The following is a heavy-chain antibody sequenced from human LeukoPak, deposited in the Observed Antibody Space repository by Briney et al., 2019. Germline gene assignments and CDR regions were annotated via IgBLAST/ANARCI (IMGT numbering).Heavy chain of an antibody. Sequence: PSETLSLTCTVSGGSISSGGYYWSWIRQHPGKGLEWLGYIYYGGSTYYNPSLKSRLTISVDTSKNQFSLKLSSVTAADTAVYYCARGYAPFDPWGQGTLVTVSS. CDR1: GGSISSGGYY. D-gene: IGHD5-12*01. CDR3: ARGYAPFDP. V-gene: IGHV4-31*03. CDR2: IYYGGST. J-gene: IGHJ5*02.